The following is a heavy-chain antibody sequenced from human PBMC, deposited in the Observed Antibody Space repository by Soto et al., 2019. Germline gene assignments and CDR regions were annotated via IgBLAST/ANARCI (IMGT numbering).Heavy chain of an antibody. J-gene: IGHJ5*02. Sequence: QVNLVQSGAEVKKPGSSVKVSCKLSGGTFSSYVIIWVRQAPGQGLEWMGGIIPVSGTANYAQKFQGRVTISADAATNTAYMELSSLRFDDTAVYYCATVDRSVAFVGWFDPWGQGTLVTVSS. D-gene: IGHD2-21*01. CDR3: ATVDRSVAFVGWFDP. CDR1: GGTFSSYV. CDR2: IIPVSGTA. V-gene: IGHV1-69*01.